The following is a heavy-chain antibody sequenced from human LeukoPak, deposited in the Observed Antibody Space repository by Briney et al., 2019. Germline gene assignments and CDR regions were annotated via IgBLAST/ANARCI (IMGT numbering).Heavy chain of an antibody. J-gene: IGHJ4*02. D-gene: IGHD3-10*01. CDR2: VFYTGST. V-gene: IGHV4-59*02. Sequence: PSETLSLTCTVSGASVSPYYWSWIRQPPGKGLEWIGYVFYTGSTTYNPSLKSRLTISVDTSKSQFSLKLNSVTAADTAVYYCARDLGPSRGFDYWGRGTLVTVSS. CDR1: GASVSPYY. CDR3: ARDLGPSRGFDY.